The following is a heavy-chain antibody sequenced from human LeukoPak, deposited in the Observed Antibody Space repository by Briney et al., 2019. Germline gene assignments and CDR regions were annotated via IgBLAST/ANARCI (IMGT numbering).Heavy chain of an antibody. CDR3: ARERLLPFDY. D-gene: IGHD2-15*01. CDR1: GFTFSSNW. V-gene: IGHV3-74*01. J-gene: IGHJ4*02. CDR2: INSHGSST. Sequence: GGSLRLSCAASGFTFSSNWMHWARQAPGKGLVWVSRINSHGSSTTYADSVEGRFTISRDNAENTLYLQMNSLRAEDTAVYYCARERLLPFDYWGQGTLVTVSS.